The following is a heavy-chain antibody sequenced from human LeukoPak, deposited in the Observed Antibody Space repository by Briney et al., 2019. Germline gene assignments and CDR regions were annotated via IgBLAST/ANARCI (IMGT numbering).Heavy chain of an antibody. J-gene: IGHJ4*02. V-gene: IGHV3-21*01. D-gene: IGHD2-15*01. CDR2: ISSTSSYI. CDR3: ARGSCSGGSCYSCNH. CDR1: GFTFSSYS. Sequence: GGSLRLSRAASGFTFSSYSMNWVRQAPGKGLEWISSISSTSSYIYYADSVKGRFTISRDNAKNSLYLQMNSLRAEDTAVYYCARGSCSGGSCYSCNHWGQGTLVTVSS.